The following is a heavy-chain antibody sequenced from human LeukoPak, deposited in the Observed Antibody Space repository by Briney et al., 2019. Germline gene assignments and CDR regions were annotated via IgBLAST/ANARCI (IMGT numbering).Heavy chain of an antibody. D-gene: IGHD3-16*02. CDR1: GFTFSSYG. CDR2: ISYDGSNK. Sequence: GRSLRLSCAASGFTFSSYGMHWVRQAPGKGLEWVAVISYDGSNKYYADSVKGRFTISRDNSKNTVYLQMNSLRAEDTAVYYCGKDKTGRLRWGELSLMTVDYWGQGTLVTVSS. V-gene: IGHV3-30*18. CDR3: GKDKTGRLRWGELSLMTVDY. J-gene: IGHJ4*02.